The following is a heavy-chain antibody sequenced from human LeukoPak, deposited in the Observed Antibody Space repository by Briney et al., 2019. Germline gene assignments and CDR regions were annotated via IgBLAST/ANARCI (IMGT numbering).Heavy chain of an antibody. J-gene: IGHJ6*02. Sequence: SETLSLTCAVYGGSFSGYYWSWIRQPPGKGLEWIGEINHSGSTNYNPSLKSRVTISVDTSKNQFSLKLSSVTAADTAVYYCARGRDYDILTRRWGFYYGMDVWGQGTTVTVSS. CDR1: GGSFSGYY. CDR3: ARGRDYDILTRRWGFYYGMDV. D-gene: IGHD3-9*01. V-gene: IGHV4-34*01. CDR2: INHSGST.